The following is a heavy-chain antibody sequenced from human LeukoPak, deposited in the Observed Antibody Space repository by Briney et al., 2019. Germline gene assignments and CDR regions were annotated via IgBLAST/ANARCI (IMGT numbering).Heavy chain of an antibody. CDR2: INTNSGGT. Sequence: GASVKVSCKASGYTFTGYYMHWVRQAPGHGREWMGWINTNSGGTHYAQKFQGRVTMTRDTYISTAYMELSRLRSDDTAVYYCASWCGATGLNYMDVWGKGTTVTVSS. CDR3: ASWCGATGLNYMDV. J-gene: IGHJ6*03. D-gene: IGHD3-10*01. V-gene: IGHV1-2*02. CDR1: GYTFTGYY.